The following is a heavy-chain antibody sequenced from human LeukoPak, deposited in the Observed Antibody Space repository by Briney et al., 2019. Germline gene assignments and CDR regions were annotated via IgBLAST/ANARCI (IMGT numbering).Heavy chain of an antibody. J-gene: IGHJ4*02. D-gene: IGHD4-17*01. CDR1: GGSISSGSYY. CDR2: IYTSGST. Sequence: PSETLSLTCTVSGGSISSGSYYWSWIRQPAGKGLEWIGCIYTSGSTNYNPSLKSRVTISVDTSKNQFSLKLSSVTAADTAVYYCAREHPPGDDGVYGANYYFDYWGQGTLVTVSS. V-gene: IGHV4-61*02. CDR3: AREHPPGDDGVYGANYYFDY.